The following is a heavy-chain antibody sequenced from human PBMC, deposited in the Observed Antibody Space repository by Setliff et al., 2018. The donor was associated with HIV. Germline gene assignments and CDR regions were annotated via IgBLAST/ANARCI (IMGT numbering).Heavy chain of an antibody. J-gene: IGHJ4*02. Sequence: GGSLRLSCAVSGFTFTSYSMNWVRQAPGKGLEWVSYISSSSSTIHYADSVKGRFTISRDNTKNSLFLQMSSLRAEDTAVYYCARGYDTMVRGVISPSNFDYWGQGTLVTVSS. V-gene: IGHV3-48*04. CDR3: ARGYDTMVRGVISPSNFDY. CDR2: ISSSSSTI. D-gene: IGHD3-10*01. CDR1: GFTFTSYS.